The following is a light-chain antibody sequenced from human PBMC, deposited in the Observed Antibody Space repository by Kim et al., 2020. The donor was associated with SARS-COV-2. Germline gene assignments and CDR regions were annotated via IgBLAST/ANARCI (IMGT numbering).Light chain of an antibody. CDR3: QSYDSSLSGSV. Sequence: QRVTNSRTGSSSNIGAGYDVHWYQQLPGTAPKLLIYGNSNRPSGVPDRFSGSKSGTSASLAITGLQAEDEADYYCQSYDSSLSGSVFGGGTQLTVL. CDR1: SSNIGAGYD. V-gene: IGLV1-40*01. J-gene: IGLJ2*01. CDR2: GNS.